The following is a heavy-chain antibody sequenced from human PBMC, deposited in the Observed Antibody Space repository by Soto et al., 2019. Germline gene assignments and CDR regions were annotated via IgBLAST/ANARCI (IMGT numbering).Heavy chain of an antibody. CDR1: GFSLSTSGVG. J-gene: IGHJ4*02. V-gene: IGHV2-5*02. D-gene: IGHD6-6*01. CDR2: IYWDDDK. CDR3: AHSPYSSSSYYFDS. Sequence: QITLKESGPTLVKPTQTLTLTCTFSGFSLSTSGVGVGWIRQPPGKALEWLALIYWDDDKRDSPSLKHRLTTTKDPTKNQVVHTLTNMDPVDTATYYCAHSPYSSSSYYFDSWGQGTLVTVSS.